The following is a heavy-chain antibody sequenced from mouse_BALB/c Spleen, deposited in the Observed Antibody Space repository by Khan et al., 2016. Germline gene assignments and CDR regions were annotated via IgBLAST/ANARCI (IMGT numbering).Heavy chain of an antibody. D-gene: IGHD1-1*01. V-gene: IGHV3-6*02. CDR2: ISYDGNN. J-gene: IGHJ4*01. CDR1: GYSITSGYY. Sequence: EVELVESGPGLVKPSQSLSLTCSVTGYSITSGYYWNWIRQFPGNKLEWMGYISYDGNNNYNPSLKNRISITRDTSKNQFFLKLNSVTTEDTATYYCAISYYGSSYYYYAMDYWGQGTSVTVSS. CDR3: AISYYGSSYYYYAMDY.